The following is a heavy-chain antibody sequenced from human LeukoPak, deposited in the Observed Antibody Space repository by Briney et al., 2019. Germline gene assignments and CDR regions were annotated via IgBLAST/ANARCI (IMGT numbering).Heavy chain of an antibody. CDR2: IKQDGSEK. CDR1: GFTFSSRDW. Sequence: GGSLRLSCAASGFTFSSRDWMTWVRQAPGKGLEWVANIKQDGSEKNNVDSVNGRFTISRDNAKNSVDLQMNSLRAEDTAVYYCARQKYLRGPDVEYFDYWGQGTLVTVSS. D-gene: IGHD5/OR15-5a*01. J-gene: IGHJ4*02. V-gene: IGHV3-7*01. CDR3: ARQKYLRGPDVEYFDY.